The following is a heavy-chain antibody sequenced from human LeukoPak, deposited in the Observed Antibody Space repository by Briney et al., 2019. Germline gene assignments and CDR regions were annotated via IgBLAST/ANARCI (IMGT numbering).Heavy chain of an antibody. CDR2: IYYSGST. D-gene: IGHD5-18*01. CDR3: ARHWVQSFDP. CDR1: GFTFSSYA. Sequence: PGGSLRLSCAASGFTFSSYAMSWVRQPPGKGLEWIGSIYYSGSTYYNPSLKSRVTISVDTSKNQFSLKLSSVTAADTAVYYCARHWVQSFDPWGQGTLVTVSS. J-gene: IGHJ5*02. V-gene: IGHV4-39*01.